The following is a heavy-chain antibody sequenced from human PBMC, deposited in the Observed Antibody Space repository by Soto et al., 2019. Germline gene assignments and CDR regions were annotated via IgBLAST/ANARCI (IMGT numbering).Heavy chain of an antibody. V-gene: IGHV1-3*01. CDR1: GGTFRTYT. D-gene: IGHD6-19*01. CDR2: IIASNGNT. J-gene: IGHJ5*02. CDR3: ARGVAGPLHWFDP. Sequence: ASVKVSCKTSGGTFRTYTINWVRQAPGQRLEWMGGIIASNGNTNYSQKFQGRVTITRDTSASTAYMELSSLRSEDTAVYYCARGVAGPLHWFDPWGQGTLVTVPQ.